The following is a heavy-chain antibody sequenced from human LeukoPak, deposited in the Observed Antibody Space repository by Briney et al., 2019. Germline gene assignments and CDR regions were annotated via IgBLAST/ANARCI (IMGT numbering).Heavy chain of an antibody. Sequence: GGSLRLSCAASEFTFSSYGMHWVRQAPGKGLEWGSAISGSGGNTYYATSVKGRFTISSDNSKNTLYLQRNSLRVEDTAIYYCASRDPCSGGTCYALGYWGQGTLVTASS. V-gene: IGHV3-23*01. CDR1: EFTFSSYG. D-gene: IGHD2-15*01. CDR3: ASRDPCSGGTCYALGY. J-gene: IGHJ4*02. CDR2: ISGSGGNT.